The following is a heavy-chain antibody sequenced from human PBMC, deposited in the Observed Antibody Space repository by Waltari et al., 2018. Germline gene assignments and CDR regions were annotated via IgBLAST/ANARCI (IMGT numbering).Heavy chain of an antibody. CDR3: AKGHLGYCSSTSCYVYYGMDV. D-gene: IGHD2-2*01. CDR1: GGSFSGYY. J-gene: IGHJ6*02. CDR2: LNHSGST. Sequence: QVQLQQWGAGLLNPSETLSLTCAVYGGSFSGYYWSWIRQPPGKGLEWIGELNHSGSTNDNLNIKSRVTKSVDTSKMKLCLKMSSVTAADTAVYYCAKGHLGYCSSTSCYVYYGMDVCGQGTTVIVYS. V-gene: IGHV4-34*01.